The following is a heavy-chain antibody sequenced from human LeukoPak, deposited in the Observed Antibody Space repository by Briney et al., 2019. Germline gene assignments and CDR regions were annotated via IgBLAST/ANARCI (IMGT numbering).Heavy chain of an antibody. CDR3: AREGITMVRGVIDY. CDR2: IYHSGST. D-gene: IGHD3-10*01. Sequence: SETLSLTCTVSGGSISSGGYYWSWIRQPPGKGLEWIGYIYHSGSTYYNPSLKSRVTISVDRSKNQFSLKLSSVTAADTAVYYCAREGITMVRGVIDYWGQGTLVTVSS. CDR1: GGSISSGGYY. J-gene: IGHJ4*02. V-gene: IGHV4-30-2*01.